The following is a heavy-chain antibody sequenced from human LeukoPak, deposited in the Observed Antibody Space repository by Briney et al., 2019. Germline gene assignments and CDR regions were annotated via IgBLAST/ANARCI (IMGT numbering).Heavy chain of an antibody. V-gene: IGHV1-69*06. CDR3: ARVGGYYDSTEG. J-gene: IGHJ4*02. CDR1: GGTFSSYA. CDR2: IIPIFGTA. Sequence: ASVKVSCKASGGTFSSYAISWVRQAPGQGLEWMGGIIPIFGTANYAQKFQGRVTITADKSTSTAYMELSSLRSEDTAVYYCARVGGYYDSTEGWGQGTLVTVSS. D-gene: IGHD3-22*01.